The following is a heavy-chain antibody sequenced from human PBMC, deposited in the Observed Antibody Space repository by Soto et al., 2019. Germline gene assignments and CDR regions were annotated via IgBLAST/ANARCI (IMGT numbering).Heavy chain of an antibody. CDR2: ISGSGGST. J-gene: IGHJ4*02. CDR1: GFTFSSYA. CDR3: AKDLGNFRSSSSGEDY. Sequence: GGSLRLSCAASGFTFSSYAMSWVRQAPGKGLEWVSAISGSGGSTYYADSVKGRFTISRDNSKNTLYLQMNSLSAEDTAVYYCAKDLGNFRSSSSGEDYWGQGTLVTVSS. V-gene: IGHV3-23*01. D-gene: IGHD6-6*01.